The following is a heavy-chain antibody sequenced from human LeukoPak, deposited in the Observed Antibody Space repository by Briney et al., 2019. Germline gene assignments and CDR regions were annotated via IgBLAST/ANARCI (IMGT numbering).Heavy chain of an antibody. D-gene: IGHD3-22*01. V-gene: IGHV4-59*01. J-gene: IGHJ4*02. CDR1: GGSISSYY. CDR2: IYYRGST. Sequence: PSETLSLTCTVSGGSISSYYWSWIRQPPGKGLEWIGYIYYRGSTNYNPSLKSRVTISVDTSKNQFSLKLSSVTAADTAVYYCARAGIVVALDYWGQGTLVTVSS. CDR3: ARAGIVVALDY.